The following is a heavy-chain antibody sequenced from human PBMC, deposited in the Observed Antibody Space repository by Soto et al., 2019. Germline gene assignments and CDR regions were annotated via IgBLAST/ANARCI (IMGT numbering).Heavy chain of an antibody. CDR2: INPNSGGT. CDR1: GYTFTGYY. CDR3: ARNNRITIFGVVTPEFDY. J-gene: IGHJ4*02. Sequence: ASVKVSCKASGYTFTGYYMHWVRQAPGQGLEWMGWINPNSGGTNYAQKFQGWVTMTRDTSISTAYMELSRLRSDDTAVYYCARNNRITIFGVVTPEFDYWGQGTLVTVSS. V-gene: IGHV1-2*04. D-gene: IGHD3-3*01.